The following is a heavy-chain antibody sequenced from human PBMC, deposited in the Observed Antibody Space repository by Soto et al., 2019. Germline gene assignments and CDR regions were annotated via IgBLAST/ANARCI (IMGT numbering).Heavy chain of an antibody. J-gene: IGHJ4*02. CDR2: LIPLFGKT. Sequence: QVQLVQSGAEVKKPGSSVKVSCEASGGTFSGHAISWVRQAPGQGPEWMGGLIPLFGKTQHAQNFQDGLTITSEKRTGIAYMALTRMRFEDTCFYVRARGPNSGYRVHSWGEGALV. CDR3: ARGPNSGYRVHS. V-gene: IGHV1-69*06. D-gene: IGHD5-12*01. CDR1: GGTFSGHA.